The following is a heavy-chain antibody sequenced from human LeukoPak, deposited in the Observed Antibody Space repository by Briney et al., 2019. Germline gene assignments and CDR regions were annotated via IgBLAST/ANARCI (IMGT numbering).Heavy chain of an antibody. CDR1: VGYISSGGYY. V-gene: IGHV4-31*03. D-gene: IGHD3-10*01. CDR2: IYYSGST. CDR3: ARGPPVFYFDY. J-gene: IGHJ4*02. Sequence: SETLSLTCTVSVGYISSGGYYWSWIRQHPGKGREWIGYIYYSGSTYYNPSLKSRVTISVDTSKNQFSLRLSSVTAADTAVYYCARGPPVFYFDYWGQGTLVTVSA.